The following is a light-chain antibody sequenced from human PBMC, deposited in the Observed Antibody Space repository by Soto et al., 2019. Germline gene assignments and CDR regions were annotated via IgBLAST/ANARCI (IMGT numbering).Light chain of an antibody. J-gene: IGKJ5*01. CDR1: QSISSW. Sequence: DIQMTQSPSTLSASVGDRVTITCRASQSISSWLAWYQQKPGKAPKVLIYAASTLHTGVPSRFSGSGSGTEFTLTISSLQPEDFATYYCQQLNSYLITFGQGTRLEIK. V-gene: IGKV1-5*01. CDR3: QQLNSYLIT. CDR2: AAS.